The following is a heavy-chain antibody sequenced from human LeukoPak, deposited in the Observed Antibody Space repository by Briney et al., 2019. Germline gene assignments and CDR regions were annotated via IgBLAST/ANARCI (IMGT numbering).Heavy chain of an antibody. J-gene: IGHJ4*02. CDR3: ARNYCSGGSCYFGY. D-gene: IGHD2-15*01. V-gene: IGHV4-39*01. CDR1: GGSISSSSYY. Sequence: PSETLSLTCTVSGGSISSSSYYWGWIRQPPGKGLEWIGSIYYSGSTYYNPSLKSRVTISVDTSKNQFSLKLSSVTAADTAVYYCARNYCSGGSCYFGYWGQGTLVTVSS. CDR2: IYYSGST.